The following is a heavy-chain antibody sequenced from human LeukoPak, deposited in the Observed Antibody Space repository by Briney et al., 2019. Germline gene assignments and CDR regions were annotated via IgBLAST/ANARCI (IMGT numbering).Heavy chain of an antibody. V-gene: IGHV3-7*03. D-gene: IGHD3-10*01. CDR1: EFTFSSYW. J-gene: IGHJ6*03. Sequence: PGGSLRLSCAASEFTFSSYWMSWVRQAPGKGLEWVANIKQDGSEKYYVDSVKGRFTISRDNAKNSLYLQMHSLRAEDTALYYCARVAPYYYGSGSYQRPRDYYYSYMDVWGKGTTVTVSS. CDR3: ARVAPYYYGSGSYQRPRDYYYSYMDV. CDR2: IKQDGSEK.